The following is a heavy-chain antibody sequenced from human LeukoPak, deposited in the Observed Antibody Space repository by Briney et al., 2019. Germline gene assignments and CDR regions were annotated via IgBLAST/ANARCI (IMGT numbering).Heavy chain of an antibody. D-gene: IGHD6-13*01. CDR3: ARQSSSWPFDY. V-gene: IGHV3-74*01. CDR1: GFTFSSYW. Sequence: PGGSLRLSCAASGFTFSSYWMHWVRQAPGKGLVWVSRINSDGSSTSYADSVKGRFTISRDNAKNTLYLQTNSLRAEDTAVYYCARQSSSWPFDYWGQGTLVTVSS. J-gene: IGHJ4*02. CDR2: INSDGSST.